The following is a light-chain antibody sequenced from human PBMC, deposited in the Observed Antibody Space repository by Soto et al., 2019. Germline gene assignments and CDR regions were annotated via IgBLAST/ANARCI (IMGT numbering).Light chain of an antibody. CDR1: QGISTY. J-gene: IGKJ2*01. Sequence: DIQMTQSPSSLSASVEDRVTITCRESQGISTYLVWYQQRQGRAPKLLIYDASSLLSGVPSRFSGSGSGTAFTLTISSLQPEDFATYYCQQSYRTPYTFGQGTKLETK. CDR3: QQSYRTPYT. V-gene: IGKV1-39*01. CDR2: DAS.